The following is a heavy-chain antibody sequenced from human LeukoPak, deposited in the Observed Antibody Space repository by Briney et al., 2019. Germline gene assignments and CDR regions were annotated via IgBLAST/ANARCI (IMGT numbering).Heavy chain of an antibody. J-gene: IGHJ5*02. CDR1: GGSFSGYY. CDR3: ARNDCSSGSCYPPAS. CDR2: INHSGST. V-gene: IGHV4-34*01. Sequence: PSEALSLTCAVYGGSFSGYYWSWIRQPPGKGLEWIGEINHSGSTNYNPSLKSRVTISVDTSKNQFSLKLSSVTAADTAVYYCARNDCSSGSCYPPASWGQGTLVTVSS. D-gene: IGHD2-15*01.